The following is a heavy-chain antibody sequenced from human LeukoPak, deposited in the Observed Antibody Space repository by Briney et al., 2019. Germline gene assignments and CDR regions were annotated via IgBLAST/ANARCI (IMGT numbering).Heavy chain of an antibody. V-gene: IGHV3-43*02. D-gene: IGHD5-18*01. Sequence: PGGSLRLSCAASGXTFDDYAMHWVRQAPGKGLEWVSLISGDGGSTYYADSVKGRFTISRDNSKNSLYLQMNSLRTEDTALYYCAKEDTAMAPFDYWGQGTLVTVSS. CDR2: ISGDGGST. CDR3: AKEDTAMAPFDY. J-gene: IGHJ4*02. CDR1: GXTFDDYA.